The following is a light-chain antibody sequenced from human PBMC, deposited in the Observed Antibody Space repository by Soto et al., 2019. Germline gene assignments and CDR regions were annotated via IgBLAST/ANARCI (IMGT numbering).Light chain of an antibody. J-gene: IGLJ2*01. V-gene: IGLV2-14*01. CDR1: SSDVGSYNY. CDR2: DVS. CDR3: SSYTSSSVGV. Sequence: QSALTQPASVSGSPGQSITISCTGTSSDVGSYNYVSWYQQHPGKAPKPMIYDVSNRTSGVSNRFSGSKSGNTASLTISGLQAEDEADYYCSSYTSSSVGVFGGGTKLTVL.